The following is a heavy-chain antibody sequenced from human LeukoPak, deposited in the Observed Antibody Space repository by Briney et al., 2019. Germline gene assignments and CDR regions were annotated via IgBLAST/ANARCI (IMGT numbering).Heavy chain of an antibody. J-gene: IGHJ4*02. V-gene: IGHV3-66*01. CDR2: IYSGNGT. Sequence: GGSLRLSCGASGFTVSSTYMSLVRPAPGKGLQWVSVIYSGNGTYYAASVKGRFTISRDNSKNTLYLQMNSLRAEDTAVYYCATERIVGATGGFDCWGQGTLVTVSS. D-gene: IGHD1-26*01. CDR3: ATERIVGATGGFDC. CDR1: GFTVSSTY.